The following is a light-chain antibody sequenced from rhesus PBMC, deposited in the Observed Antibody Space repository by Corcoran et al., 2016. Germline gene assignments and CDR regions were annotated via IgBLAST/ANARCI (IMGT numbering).Light chain of an antibody. CDR1: QGISSY. V-gene: IGKV1-28*01. CDR3: LQHNSYPLT. J-gene: IGKJ4*01. Sequence: DIQMTQSPSSLSASVGDTVTITCRASQGISSYLNWFQQKPGKAPKLLIYATSSLESGVPSRFSGSGSGTEFTLTISSLQPEDFAAYCCLQHNSYPLTFGGGTKVEIK. CDR2: ATS.